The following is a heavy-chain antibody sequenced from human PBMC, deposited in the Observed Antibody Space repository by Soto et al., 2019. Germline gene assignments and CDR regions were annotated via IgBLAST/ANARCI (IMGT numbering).Heavy chain of an antibody. CDR2: ISGSGGST. Sequence: GGSLRLSCAAAGFTFSIYAMSWVRQAPGEGLEWVSAISGSGGSTYYADSVKGRFTISRDNSKNTLYLQMNSLRADDTAVYYCAKATRGGAATLIRDYWGQGTPVTSPQ. J-gene: IGHJ4*02. V-gene: IGHV3-23*01. CDR3: AKATRGGAATLIRDY. D-gene: IGHD6-13*01. CDR1: GFTFSIYA.